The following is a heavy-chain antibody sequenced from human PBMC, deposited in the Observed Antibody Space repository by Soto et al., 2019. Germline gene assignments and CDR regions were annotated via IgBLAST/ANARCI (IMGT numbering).Heavy chain of an antibody. CDR2: IGGSGGRT. J-gene: IGHJ4*02. CDR3: AKDRAYPRDYFHY. CDR1: GFIFDSFA. Sequence: EVQLVESGGGLVQPGGSLRLSCAASGFIFDSFALSWVRQAPGKGLEWVSGIGGSGGRTYYADSVKGRFTISRDNSKNTLYLHMDSLRAEDTAVYYCAKDRAYPRDYFHYWGQGTLVTVSS. V-gene: IGHV3-23*04.